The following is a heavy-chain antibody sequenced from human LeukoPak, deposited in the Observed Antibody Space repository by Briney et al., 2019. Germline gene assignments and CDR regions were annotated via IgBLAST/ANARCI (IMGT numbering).Heavy chain of an antibody. CDR1: GFTFSSYA. CDR3: AKETTISGVVTAFDY. CDR2: IPGSGLSP. V-gene: IGHV3-23*01. Sequence: PGGSLRLSCAASGFTFSSYAMSWVRQAPGKGLGWVSAIPGSGLSPYLADSVKDRFTISRDNSKNTLYLQMNGLRAEDTAIYYCAKETTISGVVTAFDYWGQGTLVSVSS. D-gene: IGHD3-3*01. J-gene: IGHJ4*02.